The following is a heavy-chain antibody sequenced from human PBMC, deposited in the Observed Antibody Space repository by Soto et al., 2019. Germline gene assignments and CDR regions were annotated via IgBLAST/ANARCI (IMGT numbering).Heavy chain of an antibody. CDR1: GYTFTNYG. Sequence: QVQLVQSGAEVKKPGASVKVSCKASGYTFTNYGISWVRQAPGQGLEWMGTISAYNGNTNYAQNLQGRFTMTTDTSTSTDSMYLSSLTSDDTAVYYCARTDSGDYGPQLDYWGQGNLVNVSS. J-gene: IGHJ4*02. D-gene: IGHD4-17*01. V-gene: IGHV1-18*01. CDR3: ARTDSGDYGPQLDY. CDR2: ISAYNGNT.